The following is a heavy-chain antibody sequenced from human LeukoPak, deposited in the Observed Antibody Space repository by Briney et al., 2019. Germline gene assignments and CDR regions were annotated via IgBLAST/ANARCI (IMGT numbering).Heavy chain of an antibody. CDR1: GFTFSNYA. J-gene: IGHJ4*02. CDR2: ISGSGGNT. Sequence: GSLRLSCAASGFTFSNYAMSWVRQAPGKGLEWVAGISGSGGNTYYTDSVKGRFTISRDKSKNTVYLQLNSLRAADTAVSYCARDGPVWFGEFFFDYWGQGTLVTVSS. D-gene: IGHD3-10*01. CDR3: ARDGPVWFGEFFFDY. V-gene: IGHV3-23*01.